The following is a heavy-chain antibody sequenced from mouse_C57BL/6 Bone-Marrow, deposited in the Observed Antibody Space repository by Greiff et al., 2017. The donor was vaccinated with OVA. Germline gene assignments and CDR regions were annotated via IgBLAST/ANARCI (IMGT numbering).Heavy chain of an antibody. Sequence: EVQVVESGGGLVKPGGSLKLSCAASGFTFSSYAMSWVRQTPEKRLEWVATISDGGSYTYYPDNVKGRFTISRDNAKNNLYLQMSHLKSEDTAMYYCARFPDGSFAYWGQGTLVTVSA. CDR3: ARFPDGSFAY. J-gene: IGHJ3*01. CDR1: GFTFSSYA. D-gene: IGHD2-3*01. V-gene: IGHV5-4*01. CDR2: ISDGGSYT.